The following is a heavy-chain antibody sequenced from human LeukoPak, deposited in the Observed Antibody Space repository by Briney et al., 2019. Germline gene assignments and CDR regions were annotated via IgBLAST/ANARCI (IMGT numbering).Heavy chain of an antibody. CDR3: AKRGAEVGATVAPGDY. CDR2: ISSRGGST. CDR1: GFTFSSYA. Sequence: GGSLRLSCAASGFTFSSYAMSWVRQAPGKGLEWVSAISSRGGSTYYADSVKGRFTISRDNSKNTLYLQMNSLRAEDTAIYYCAKRGAEVGATVAPGDYWGQGTLVTVSS. V-gene: IGHV3-23*01. J-gene: IGHJ4*02. D-gene: IGHD1-26*01.